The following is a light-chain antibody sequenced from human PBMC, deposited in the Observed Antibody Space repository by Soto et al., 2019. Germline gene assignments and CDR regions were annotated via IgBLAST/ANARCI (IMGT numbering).Light chain of an antibody. J-gene: IGKJ3*01. Sequence: DIVMTQSPDSLAVSLGERATINWKSSQSVLYSSNNKNYLAWYQQKPGQPPKLLIYWASTRESGVPDRFSGSGSGTDFTLTISSLQAEDVAVYYCQQYYSTPRTFGPGTKVDIK. CDR1: QSVLYSSNNKNY. V-gene: IGKV4-1*01. CDR2: WAS. CDR3: QQYYSTPRT.